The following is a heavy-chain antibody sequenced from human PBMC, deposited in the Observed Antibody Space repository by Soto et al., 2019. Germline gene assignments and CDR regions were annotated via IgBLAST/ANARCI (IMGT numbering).Heavy chain of an antibody. J-gene: IGHJ4*02. CDR2: ISGSGGST. Sequence: EVQLLESGGGLVQPGGSLRLSYAASGFTFSSYAMSWVRQAPGKGLEWVSAISGSGGSTYYADSVKGRFTISRDNSKNTLYLQMNSLRAEDTAVYYCAKAYYYDSSGYYSLFDYWGQGTLVTVSS. CDR1: GFTFSSYA. V-gene: IGHV3-23*01. CDR3: AKAYYYDSSGYYSLFDY. D-gene: IGHD3-22*01.